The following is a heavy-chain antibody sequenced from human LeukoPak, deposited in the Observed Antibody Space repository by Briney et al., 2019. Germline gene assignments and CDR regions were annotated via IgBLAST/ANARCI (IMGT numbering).Heavy chain of an antibody. J-gene: IGHJ4*02. D-gene: IGHD1-26*01. CDR3: ARGWERGFDC. CDR2: IGAAGGT. Sequence: PGGSLRLSCAASGFTLSTHDMVWVRQITGKGLEWVSAIGAAGGTYYPGSVKGRFTISRENAKNSLYLQMNSLRVGDTAVYYCARGWERGFDCWGQGTLATVSS. V-gene: IGHV3-13*01. CDR1: GFTLSTHD.